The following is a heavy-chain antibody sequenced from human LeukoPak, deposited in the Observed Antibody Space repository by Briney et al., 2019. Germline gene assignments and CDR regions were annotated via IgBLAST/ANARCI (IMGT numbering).Heavy chain of an antibody. J-gene: IGHJ4*02. CDR2: TTNKAHSYTT. D-gene: IGHD2-15*01. V-gene: IGHV3-72*01. CDR3: ARAPSGLDY. CDR1: GFTLSDHN. Sequence: GGSLRLSCAVSGFTLSDHNMDWVRQAPGKGLEWVGRTTNKAHSYTTEYAAPVKGRFTISRDDSQNSLYLQMNSLETEDTAVYYCARAPSGLDYWGQGILVTVSS.